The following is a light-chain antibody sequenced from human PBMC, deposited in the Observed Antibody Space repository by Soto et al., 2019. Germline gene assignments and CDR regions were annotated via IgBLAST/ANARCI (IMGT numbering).Light chain of an antibody. V-gene: IGLV2-8*01. CDR1: SSDVGCYNY. J-gene: IGLJ1*01. CDR2: EVS. Sequence: QYALTQPPSASGSPGQSVTISCTGTSSDVGCYNYVSWYQQHPGKAPKLMIYEVSKRPSGVPDRFSRSKSCNTASLTVSGLQAEDEADYYCSSYAGSNNYVFGTGTKVTVL. CDR3: SSYAGSNNYV.